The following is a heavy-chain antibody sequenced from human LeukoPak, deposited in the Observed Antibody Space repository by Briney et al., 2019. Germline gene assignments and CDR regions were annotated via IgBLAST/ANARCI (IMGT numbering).Heavy chain of an antibody. Sequence: GGSLRLSCAASGFTFSSYSMNWIRQAPGKGLEWISYISNTATTIYYADSVKGRFTISRDNAKNLLFLQMNRLRVEDTAVYYCARDNSGAYGDSGQGTLVTVSP. J-gene: IGHJ4*02. CDR1: GFTFSSYS. CDR2: ISNTATTI. CDR3: ARDNSGAYGD. D-gene: IGHD1-26*01. V-gene: IGHV3-48*04.